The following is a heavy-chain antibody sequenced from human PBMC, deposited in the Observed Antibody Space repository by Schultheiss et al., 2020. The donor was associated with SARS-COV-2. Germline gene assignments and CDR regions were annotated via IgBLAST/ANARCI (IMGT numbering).Heavy chain of an antibody. CDR3: AKDGYCSSTSCYTGAFDI. V-gene: IGHV3-23*01. Sequence: ESLKISCAASGFTFSSYAMSWVRQAPGKGLEWVSAISGSGGSTYYADSVKGRFTISRDNSKNTLYLQMNSLRAEDTAVYYCAKDGYCSSTSCYTGAFDIWGQGTMVTVSS. J-gene: IGHJ3*02. CDR1: GFTFSSYA. D-gene: IGHD2-2*02. CDR2: ISGSGGST.